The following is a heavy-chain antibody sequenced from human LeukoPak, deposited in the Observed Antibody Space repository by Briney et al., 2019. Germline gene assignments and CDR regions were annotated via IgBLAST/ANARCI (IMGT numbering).Heavy chain of an antibody. CDR2: ISAYNGNT. J-gene: IGHJ5*02. CDR3: ARRNYYDSSGYYRLNWFDP. V-gene: IGHV1-18*01. CDR1: GYTFTSYG. Sequence: ASVKVSCKASGYTFTSYGISWVRQAPGQGLEWMGWISAYNGNTNYAQKLQGRVTMTTDTSTSTAYMELRSLRSDDTAVYYCARRNYYDSSGYYRLNWFDPWGQGTLVTVSS. D-gene: IGHD3-22*01.